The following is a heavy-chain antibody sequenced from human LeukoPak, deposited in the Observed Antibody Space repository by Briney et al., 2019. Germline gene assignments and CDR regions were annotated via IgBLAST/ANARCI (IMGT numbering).Heavy chain of an antibody. CDR3: AKDLWASYGSGRPPFDY. CDR1: GFTFSSYG. Sequence: GRSLRLSCAASGFTFSSYGMHWVRQAPGKGLEWVAVISYDGSNKYYADSVKGRFTISGDNSKNTLYLQMNSLRAEDTAVYYCAKDLWASYGSGRPPFDYWGQGTLVTVSS. D-gene: IGHD3-10*01. CDR2: ISYDGSNK. V-gene: IGHV3-30*18. J-gene: IGHJ4*02.